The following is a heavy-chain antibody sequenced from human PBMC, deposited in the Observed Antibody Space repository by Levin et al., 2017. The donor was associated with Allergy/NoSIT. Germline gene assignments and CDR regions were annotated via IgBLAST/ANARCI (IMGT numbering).Heavy chain of an antibody. J-gene: IGHJ4*02. CDR1: GGSISSSISY. V-gene: IGHV4-39*01. D-gene: IGHD3-9*01. CDR2: IYNSGST. CDR3: ARQCYDILTGYYNFDY. Sequence: PSETLSLICTVSGGSISSSISYWGWIRQAPGTGLEWIGSIYNSGSTYYNPSLKSRVTTSVDTSKNQFSLKLSSVTAADTAVYYCARQCYDILTGYYNFDYWGQGTLVTVSS.